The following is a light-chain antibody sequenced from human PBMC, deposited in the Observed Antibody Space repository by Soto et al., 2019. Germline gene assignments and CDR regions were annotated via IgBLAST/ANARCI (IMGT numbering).Light chain of an antibody. J-gene: IGLJ3*02. CDR1: NSNIGNNY. V-gene: IGLV1-51*02. CDR3: GTWDISPSAWV. CDR2: ETN. Sequence: QSVLTQPPSVSAAPGQRVTISCSGSNSNIGNNYVSWYQQFPGTAPKLVIYETNKRPSGIPDRFSGAKSGTSATLGITGPQAGDEAEYYCGTWDISPSAWVFGGGTKLTVL.